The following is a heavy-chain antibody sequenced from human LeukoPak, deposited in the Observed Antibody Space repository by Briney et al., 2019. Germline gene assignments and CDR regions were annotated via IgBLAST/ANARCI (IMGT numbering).Heavy chain of an antibody. V-gene: IGHV4-38-2*02. Sequence: PSETLSLTCTVSGYSIRSGYYWGWIRQPPGKGLEWIGEIKYDGTTNYNPSLTSRVTMSIDKATNQFHLKVTSLTAADTAVYYCARGPDYYGDYISWFPDAFHIWGQGTLVSVSP. CDR1: GYSIRSGYY. J-gene: IGHJ3*02. D-gene: IGHD4-17*01. CDR2: IKYDGTT. CDR3: ARGPDYYGDYISWFPDAFHI.